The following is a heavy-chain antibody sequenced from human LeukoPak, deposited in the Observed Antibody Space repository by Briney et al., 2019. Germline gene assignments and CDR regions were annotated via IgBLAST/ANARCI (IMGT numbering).Heavy chain of an antibody. CDR3: ARDTEFVPAALHNFDY. V-gene: IGHV4-39*02. CDR2: IYFTGTT. CDR1: SGSISSARHY. Sequence: NPSETLSLTCTVSSGSISSARHYWGWIRQPPGKGLEWIGSIYFTGTTYYDQSLRGRVTMSVDTSKNQFTLNLSSVTAADTAVYFCARDTEFVPAALHNFDYWGQGTLVTVSS. D-gene: IGHD2-2*01. J-gene: IGHJ4*02.